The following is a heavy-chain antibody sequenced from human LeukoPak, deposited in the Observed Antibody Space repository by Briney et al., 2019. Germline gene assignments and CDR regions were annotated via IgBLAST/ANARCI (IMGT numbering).Heavy chain of an antibody. D-gene: IGHD6-19*01. Sequence: SETLSLTCAVSGGSISRGGYSWSWIRQPPGKGLEWIGYIYHSGSTNYNPSLKSRVTISVDKSKNQFSLKLSSVTAADTAVYYCAREGFAVAGTYFDYWGQGTLVTVSS. J-gene: IGHJ4*02. V-gene: IGHV4-30-2*01. CDR2: IYHSGST. CDR3: AREGFAVAGTYFDY. CDR1: GGSISRGGYS.